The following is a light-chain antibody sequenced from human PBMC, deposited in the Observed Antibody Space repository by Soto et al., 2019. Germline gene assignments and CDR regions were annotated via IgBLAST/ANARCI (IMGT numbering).Light chain of an antibody. Sequence: QSVLTQPPSASASLGASVKLTCTLSSGHSSYAIAWHQQQPEKGPRYLMKLNSDGSHSKGDGIPDRFSGSRSGAERYLTISRLQSEDEADYYCQTWGTGIRVFGGGTKLTVL. V-gene: IGLV4-69*01. CDR1: SGHSSYA. CDR3: QTWGTGIRV. CDR2: LNSDGSH. J-gene: IGLJ3*02.